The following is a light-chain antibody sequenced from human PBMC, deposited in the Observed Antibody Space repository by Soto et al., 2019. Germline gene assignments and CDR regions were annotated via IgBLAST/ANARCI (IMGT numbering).Light chain of an antibody. CDR1: QRIGSN. V-gene: IGKV3-15*01. CDR3: QQYGSSPRT. Sequence: DIVMTQSPGTLSVSPGERATLSCRASQRIGSNFAWYQQKPGQAPRLLIFTTSTRATGVPARFSGSGSGTDFTLTISSLEPEDFAIYYCQQYGSSPRTFGQGTKVDIK. J-gene: IGKJ1*01. CDR2: TTS.